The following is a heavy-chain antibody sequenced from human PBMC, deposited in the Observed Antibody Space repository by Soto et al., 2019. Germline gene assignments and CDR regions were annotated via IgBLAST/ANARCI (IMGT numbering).Heavy chain of an antibody. CDR2: ISYDGSNK. Sequence: QVQLVESGGGVVQPGRSLRLSCAASGFTFSSYAMHWVRQAPGKGLEWVAVISYDGSNKYYADSVKGRFTISRDNSKNTLYLQMISLRAEGTAVYYCARSKRYCSGGSCYPADNGMDVWGQGTTVTVSS. J-gene: IGHJ6*02. D-gene: IGHD2-15*01. CDR3: ARSKRYCSGGSCYPADNGMDV. V-gene: IGHV3-30-3*01. CDR1: GFTFSSYA.